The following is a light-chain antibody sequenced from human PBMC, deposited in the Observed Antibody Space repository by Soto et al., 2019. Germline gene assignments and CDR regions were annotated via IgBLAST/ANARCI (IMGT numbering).Light chain of an antibody. J-gene: IGLJ2*01. V-gene: IGLV2-11*01. CDR1: GRDVGGYNY. Sequence: QSVLTQPRSVSGSPGQSVTISCTGTGRDVGGYNYVSWHQHHPGKAPKLIIYDVTERPSGVPDRFSASKSGSTASLTISGLQTEDEGDYYCCSFAGRFSLVFGGGTQLTVL. CDR2: DVT. CDR3: CSFAGRFSLV.